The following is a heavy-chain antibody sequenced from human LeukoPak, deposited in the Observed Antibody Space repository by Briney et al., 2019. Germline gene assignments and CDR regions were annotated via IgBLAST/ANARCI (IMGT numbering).Heavy chain of an antibody. CDR3: ARNGLGTTFFDP. J-gene: IGHJ5*02. Sequence: SVTVSCKASGGTFSSYAISWVRQAPGQGLEWMGGIIPIFGTANYAQKFQGRVTITTDESTSTAYMELSSLRSEDTAVYYCARNGLGTTFFDPWGQGTLVTVSS. D-gene: IGHD2/OR15-2a*01. V-gene: IGHV1-69*05. CDR1: GGTFSSYA. CDR2: IIPIFGTA.